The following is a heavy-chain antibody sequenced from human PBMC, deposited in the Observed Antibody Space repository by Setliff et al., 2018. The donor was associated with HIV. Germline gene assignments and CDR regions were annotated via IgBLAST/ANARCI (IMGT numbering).Heavy chain of an antibody. D-gene: IGHD2-8*02. J-gene: IGHJ4*02. CDR3: AKSLLVAGNDY. CDR2: ISSGGEIM. Sequence: PGGSLRLSCAASGFTFSSYSMNWVRQAPGKGLEWVSAISSGGEIMFYADSVKGRFTISRDNSKNTLYLQMNSLRADDTAVYYCAKSLLVAGNDYWGQGTLVTVSS. CDR1: GFTFSSYS. V-gene: IGHV3-23*01.